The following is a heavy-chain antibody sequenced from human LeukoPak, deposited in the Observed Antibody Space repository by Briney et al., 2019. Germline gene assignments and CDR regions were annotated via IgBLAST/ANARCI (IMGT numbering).Heavy chain of an antibody. Sequence: SETLSLTCAVYGGSFSGYYWSWIRQPPGKGLEWIGEINHSGSTNYNPSLKSRVTISVDTSKNQFSLKLSSVTAADTAVYYCASCSGRYYKGWFDPWGQGTLGNVSS. J-gene: IGHJ5*02. CDR1: GGSFSGYY. CDR3: ASCSGRYYKGWFDP. CDR2: INHSGST. V-gene: IGHV4-34*01. D-gene: IGHD3-10*02.